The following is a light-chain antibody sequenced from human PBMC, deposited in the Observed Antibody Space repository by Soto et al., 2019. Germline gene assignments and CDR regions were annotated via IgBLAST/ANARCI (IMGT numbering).Light chain of an antibody. Sequence: DIQMTQSPSTLSASVGDRVTITCRASQSISSWLAWYQQKPGKAPKLLIYKASSLESGVPSRFSGSGSGTEFTLTISSLQPDDFATYYYQQYNSYSGAFGQVTKVEIK. CDR3: QQYNSYSGA. J-gene: IGKJ1*01. CDR1: QSISSW. V-gene: IGKV1-5*03. CDR2: KAS.